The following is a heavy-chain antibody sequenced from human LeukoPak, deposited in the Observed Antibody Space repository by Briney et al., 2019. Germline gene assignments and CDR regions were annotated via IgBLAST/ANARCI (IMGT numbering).Heavy chain of an antibody. J-gene: IGHJ5*02. Sequence: GGSLRLSCAASGFTVSSNYMNWVRQAPGKGLEWVANIKQDGSEKYYVDSVKGRFTISRDNAKNSLYLQMNSLRAEDTAVYYCARDRGYCSGGSCPNWFDPWGQGTLVTVSS. CDR2: IKQDGSEK. CDR3: ARDRGYCSGGSCPNWFDP. D-gene: IGHD2-15*01. CDR1: GFTVSSNY. V-gene: IGHV3-7*01.